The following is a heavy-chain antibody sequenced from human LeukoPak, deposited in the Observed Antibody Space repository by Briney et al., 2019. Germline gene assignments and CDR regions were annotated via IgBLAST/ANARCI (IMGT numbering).Heavy chain of an antibody. CDR1: ECSRSTSGGG. CDR3: AHSQPDYGFDY. D-gene: IGHD4-17*01. V-gene: IGHV2-5*02. J-gene: IGHJ4*02. CDR2: IYGDDDK. Sequence: SGPRPVSPTQTLTLACTCSECSRSTSGGGVGWINQPPGKALEWLALIYGDDDKRYSPSLKSRLTITKDTSNNQVVLTMTNMDPVDTATYYCAHSQPDYGFDYWGQGTLVTVSS.